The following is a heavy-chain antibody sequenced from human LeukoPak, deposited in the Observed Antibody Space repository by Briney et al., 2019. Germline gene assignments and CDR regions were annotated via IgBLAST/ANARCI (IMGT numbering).Heavy chain of an antibody. Sequence: GGTLRLSCAASGFTFSSYGMSWVRQAPGKGLEWVSAISGSGGSTYYADSVKGRFTISRDNSKNTLYLQMNSLKTEDTAVYHCTSWADSGNYYRGDDYWGQGTLVTVSS. CDR2: ISGSGGST. J-gene: IGHJ4*02. CDR3: TSWADSGNYYRGDDY. CDR1: GFTFSSYG. V-gene: IGHV3-23*01. D-gene: IGHD3-10*01.